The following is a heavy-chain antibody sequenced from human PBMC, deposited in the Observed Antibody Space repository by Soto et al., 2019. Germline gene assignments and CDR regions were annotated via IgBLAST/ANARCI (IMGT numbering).Heavy chain of an antibody. CDR3: ARDSSSSGLLNYYMDV. CDR1: GFTFSSYA. D-gene: IGHD6-6*01. J-gene: IGHJ6*03. CDR2: ISSNGGST. Sequence: GGSLRLSCAASGFTFSSYAMHWVRQAPGKGLEYVSAISSNGGSTYYANSVKGRFTISRDNSKNTLYLQMGSLRAEDMAVYYCARDSSSSGLLNYYMDVWGKGTTVTVSS. V-gene: IGHV3-64*01.